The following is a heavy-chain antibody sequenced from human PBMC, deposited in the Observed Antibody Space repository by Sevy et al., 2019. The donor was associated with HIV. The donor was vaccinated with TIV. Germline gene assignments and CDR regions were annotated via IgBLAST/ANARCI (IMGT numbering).Heavy chain of an antibody. V-gene: IGHV1-24*01. J-gene: IGHJ4*02. D-gene: IGHD3-22*01. CDR1: GKTLSDLS. Sequence: ASVKVSCKVSGKTLSDLSMHWVRQAPGKGLEWMGSFDPEDGETLYAQNFRARVTKTEDTSTDTAYMELSSLRSEDTAVYYWATTKDYYDSSGDPFDYWGQGSLVTVSS. CDR2: FDPEDGET. CDR3: ATTKDYYDSSGDPFDY.